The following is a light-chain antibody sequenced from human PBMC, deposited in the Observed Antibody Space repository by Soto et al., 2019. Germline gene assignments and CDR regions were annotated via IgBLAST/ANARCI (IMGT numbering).Light chain of an antibody. J-gene: IGLJ1*01. CDR2: DVT. CDR3: CSYAGSYTYI. V-gene: IGLV2-11*01. CDR1: YSDVGTFYF. Sequence: QSVLTQPRSVSGSPGQSVNISCTGSYSDVGTFYFVSWYQQYPGKGPQLILYDVTERPSGVPDRFAGSKSGNTASLTISGLQAEDEADYYCCSYAGSYTYIFGSGTKLTVL.